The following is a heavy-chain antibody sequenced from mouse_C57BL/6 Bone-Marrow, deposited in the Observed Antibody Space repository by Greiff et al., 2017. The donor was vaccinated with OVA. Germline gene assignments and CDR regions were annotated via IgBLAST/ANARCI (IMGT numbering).Heavy chain of an antibody. CDR3: VRQYGSSYDYFDY. CDR1: GFSFNTYA. J-gene: IGHJ2*01. Sequence: EVQRVESGGGLVQPKGSLKLSCAASGFSFNTYAMNWVRQAPGKGLEWVARIRSKSNNYATYYADSVKDRFTISRDDSESMLYLQMNNLKTEDTAMYYCVRQYGSSYDYFDYWGQGTTLTVSS. V-gene: IGHV10-1*01. CDR2: IRSKSNNYAT. D-gene: IGHD1-1*01.